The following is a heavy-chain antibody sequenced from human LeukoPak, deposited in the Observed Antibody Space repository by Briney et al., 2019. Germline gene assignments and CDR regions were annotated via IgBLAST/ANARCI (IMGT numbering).Heavy chain of an antibody. CDR3: ATGYYDYVWGSYMDAFDI. V-gene: IGHV1-46*01. J-gene: IGHJ3*02. CDR2: INPSGGST. D-gene: IGHD3-16*01. Sequence: GASVKVSCKASGYTFTSYYMHWVRQAPGQGLEWMGIINPSGGSTSYAQKFQGRVTMTRDTSTSTVYMELSSLRSEDTAVYYCATGYYDYVWGSYMDAFDIWGQGTMVTVSS. CDR1: GYTFTSYY.